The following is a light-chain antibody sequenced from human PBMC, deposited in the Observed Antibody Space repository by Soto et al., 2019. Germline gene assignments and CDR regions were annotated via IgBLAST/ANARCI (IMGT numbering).Light chain of an antibody. Sequence: QSVLTQPPSVSGAPGQRVTISCTGSSSNIGAGYDVHWYQQLPRTAPKLLIYGNTNRPSGVPDRFSGSKSGTSASLAITGLQTEDEAVYYYQSYDTSLSGRIFGGGTQLTVL. J-gene: IGLJ2*01. CDR2: GNT. CDR3: QSYDTSLSGRI. V-gene: IGLV1-40*01. CDR1: SSNIGAGYD.